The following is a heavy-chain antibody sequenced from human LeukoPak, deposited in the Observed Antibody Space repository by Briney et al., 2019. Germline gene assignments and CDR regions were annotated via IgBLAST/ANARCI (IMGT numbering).Heavy chain of an antibody. CDR3: VRALIGSSDY. J-gene: IGHJ4*02. D-gene: IGHD2-21*01. Sequence: GGSLRLSCAASGFTFSSYGMRWVRQAPGKGLEWVAVIWYDGSNKYYADSVKGRFTISRDNAENTVNLQMNSLRVDDTAVYFCVRALIGSSDYWGQGTLVTVSS. CDR2: IWYDGSNK. CDR1: GFTFSSYG. V-gene: IGHV3-33*01.